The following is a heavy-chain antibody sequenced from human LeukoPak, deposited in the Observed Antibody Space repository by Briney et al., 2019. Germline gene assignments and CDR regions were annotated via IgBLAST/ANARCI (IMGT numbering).Heavy chain of an antibody. CDR3: ASPGIAVAGSYYYYYYGMDV. V-gene: IGHV3-30*14. Sequence: PGGSLRLSCAASGFTFSSYAMHWVRQAPGKGLEWVAVISYDGSNKYYADSVKGRFTISRDNSKNTLYLQMNSLRAEDTAVYYCASPGIAVAGSYYYYYYGMDVWGQGTTVTVSS. CDR1: GFTFSSYA. CDR2: ISYDGSNK. J-gene: IGHJ6*02. D-gene: IGHD6-19*01.